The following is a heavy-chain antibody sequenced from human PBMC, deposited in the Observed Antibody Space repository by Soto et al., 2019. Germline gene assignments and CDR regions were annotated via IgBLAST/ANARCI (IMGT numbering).Heavy chain of an antibody. CDR2: IYNSGRY. Sequence: PSETLSLTCTVSGGFIWGWIRQSPDKGLEWIGYIYNSGRYNYNPSLKSRVTISVDTSKNQFSLKLSSVTAADTAVYYCARHTPAISISDHWGQGTLVTVSS. V-gene: IGHV4-59*08. CDR1: GGFI. CDR3: ARHTPAISISDH. D-gene: IGHD2-15*01. J-gene: IGHJ4*02.